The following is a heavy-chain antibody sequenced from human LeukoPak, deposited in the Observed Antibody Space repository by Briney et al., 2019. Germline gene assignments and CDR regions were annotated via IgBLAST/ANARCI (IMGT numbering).Heavy chain of an antibody. Sequence: SETLSLTCAVYGGSFSGYYWSWIRQPPGKGLEWIGEINHSGSTNYNPSLKGRVTISVDTSKNQFSLKLSSVTAADTAVYYCARLRFYAIDYWGQGTLVTVSS. J-gene: IGHJ4*02. D-gene: IGHD5/OR15-5a*01. V-gene: IGHV4-34*01. CDR1: GGSFSGYY. CDR2: INHSGST. CDR3: ARLRFYAIDY.